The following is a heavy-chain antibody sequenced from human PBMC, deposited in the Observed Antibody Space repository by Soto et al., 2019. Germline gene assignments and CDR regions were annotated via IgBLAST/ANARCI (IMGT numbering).Heavy chain of an antibody. CDR2: INPSGGST. Sequence: AYVKVSCKASGYTFTNYHIHGVRQAPGQGLEWMGIINPSGGSTTYAQKVRGRVTMTRDTSTSTFYMELSSLRSEDTAVYYCASSQQGWGLPGFDYWGQGSLVTVSS. D-gene: IGHD1-26*01. CDR3: ASSQQGWGLPGFDY. J-gene: IGHJ4*02. V-gene: IGHV1-46*04. CDR1: GYTFTNYH.